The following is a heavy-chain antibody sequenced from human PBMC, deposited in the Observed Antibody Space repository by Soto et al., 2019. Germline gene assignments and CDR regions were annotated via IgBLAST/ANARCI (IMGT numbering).Heavy chain of an antibody. CDR1: GYPVTAYY. CDR2: INPATGAA. D-gene: IGHD3-3*01. Sequence: QLHLVQSGAVVKKPGASVTVSCSASGYPVTAYYMHWVRQAPGRGLEWMGGINPATGAAKYTQTFQGRVTLTRDTSTGTVFMELSGLTSGDTAVFFCARGGGVGVAGSAAFDIWGQGTMVTVSS. V-gene: IGHV1-2*02. CDR3: ARGGGVGVAGSAAFDI. J-gene: IGHJ3*02.